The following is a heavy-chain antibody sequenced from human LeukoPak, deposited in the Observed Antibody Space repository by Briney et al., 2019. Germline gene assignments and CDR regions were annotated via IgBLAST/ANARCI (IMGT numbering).Heavy chain of an antibody. J-gene: IGHJ4*02. V-gene: IGHV1-2*02. CDR2: INPNSGGT. CDR1: GYTFTGYY. CDR3: ASARGGAGDLDY. Sequence: SVKVSCKASGYTFTGYYMHWVRQAPGQGLEWMGWINPNSGGTNYAQNFQGRVTMTRDTSISTAYMERSRLRSDDTAGYYCASARGGAGDLDYWGQGTLVTASS. D-gene: IGHD2-21*01.